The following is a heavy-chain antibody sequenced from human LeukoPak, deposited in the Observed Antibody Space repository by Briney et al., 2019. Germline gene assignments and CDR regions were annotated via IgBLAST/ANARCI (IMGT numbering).Heavy chain of an antibody. CDR2: IYPGDSNT. CDR3: ARLGTLVRGVDYGMDV. J-gene: IGHJ6*02. D-gene: IGHD3-10*01. Sequence: GESLKISCKGSGYSFTNYWIGWVRQMPGKGLELVGIIYPGDSNTRYSPSFQGQVTISADKSISTAYLQWSSLKASDTAMYYCARLGTLVRGVDYGMDVWGQGTTVTVSS. CDR1: GYSFTNYW. V-gene: IGHV5-51*01.